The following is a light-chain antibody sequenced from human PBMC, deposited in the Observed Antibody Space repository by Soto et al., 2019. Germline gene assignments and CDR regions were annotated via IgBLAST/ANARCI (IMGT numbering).Light chain of an antibody. Sequence: EIVMTQSPATRSVSPWEIATLCFMASQSISSNLAWYQQKPGQAPRLLIYGASTRVTGVPARFSGSGSGTEFILIISSLQSEDFAVYYCQHYNNWPPWTFGQGTKVDIK. J-gene: IGKJ1*01. CDR2: GAS. V-gene: IGKV3-15*01. CDR1: QSISSN. CDR3: QHYNNWPPWT.